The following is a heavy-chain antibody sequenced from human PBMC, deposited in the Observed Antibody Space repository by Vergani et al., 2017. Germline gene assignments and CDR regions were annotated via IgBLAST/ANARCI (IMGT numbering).Heavy chain of an antibody. V-gene: IGHV3-11*05. Sequence: QVQLVESGGGLVKPGGSLRLSCAASGFTFSDYYMSWIRQAPGKGLEWVSYISSSSSYTNYADSVQGRFTISRDNAKNSLYLQMNSLRAEDTAVYYCARETSGDSSGYYVDYWGQGTLVTVSS. D-gene: IGHD3-22*01. CDR2: ISSSSSYT. CDR3: ARETSGDSSGYYVDY. J-gene: IGHJ4*02. CDR1: GFTFSDYY.